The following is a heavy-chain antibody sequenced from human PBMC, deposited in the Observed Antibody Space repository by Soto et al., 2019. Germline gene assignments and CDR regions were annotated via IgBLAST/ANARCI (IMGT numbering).Heavy chain of an antibody. D-gene: IGHD1-1*01. CDR2: INQDGNED. CDR3: ARTGDGHHDFLDY. V-gene: IGHV3-7*01. Sequence: SGGSLRLSXAASGFTFSSYWMNWVRQAPGKGLEWVANINQDGNEDNLLDSVKGRFTISRDTAKNSLFLQMNSLRVDDTAVYYCARTGDGHHDFLDYWGQGALVTVSS. J-gene: IGHJ4*02. CDR1: GFTFSSYW.